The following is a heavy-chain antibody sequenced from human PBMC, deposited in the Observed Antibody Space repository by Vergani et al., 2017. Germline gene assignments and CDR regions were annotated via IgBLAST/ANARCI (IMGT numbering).Heavy chain of an antibody. CDR1: GGSFSGYY. CDR2: INHSGDT. CDR3: ARGRVGLHV. J-gene: IGHJ6*04. V-gene: IGHV4-34*02. Sequence: QVQLQQWGAGLLKPSETLSLTCGVYGGSFSGYYGTWIRQTPEKGLEWIGEINHSGDTNYNPYLKSRLTISIDMSKNQFFLKLRSVTAADTAFYYCARGRVGLHVWGRGTAVTVSS.